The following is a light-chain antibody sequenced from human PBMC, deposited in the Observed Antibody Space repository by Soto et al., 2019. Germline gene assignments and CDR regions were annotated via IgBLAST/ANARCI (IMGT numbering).Light chain of an antibody. CDR2: GAS. CDR1: QSVSSN. V-gene: IGKV3-15*01. CDR3: QQYNNWPRVT. J-gene: IGKJ3*01. Sequence: EIVMTQSPATLSVSPGERATLSCRASQSVSSNLAWYQQKPGQAPRLLIYGASTRATGIPARFGGSGSGTELTLPIRSLQSEDFAVFYCQQYNNWPRVTFGPGTKVDIK.